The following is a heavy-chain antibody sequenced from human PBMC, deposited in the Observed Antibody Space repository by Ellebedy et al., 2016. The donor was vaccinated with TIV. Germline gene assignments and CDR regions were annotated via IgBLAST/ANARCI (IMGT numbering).Heavy chain of an antibody. V-gene: IGHV5-51*01. J-gene: IGHJ6*02. CDR1: GYSFTSYW. CDR2: IYPGDSDT. D-gene: IGHD2-21*02. CDR3: ASRHPDCGGDCYRYYYYYGMDV. Sequence: GESLKISXKGSGYSFTSYWIGWVRQMPGKGLEWMGIIYPGDSDTRYSPSFQGQVTISADKSISTAYLQWSSLKASDTAMYYCASRHPDCGGDCYRYYYYYGMDVWGQGTTVTVSS.